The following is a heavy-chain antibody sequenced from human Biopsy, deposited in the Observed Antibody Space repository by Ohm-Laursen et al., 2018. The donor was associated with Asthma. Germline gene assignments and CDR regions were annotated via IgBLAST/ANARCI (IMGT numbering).Heavy chain of an antibody. Sequence: SQTLSLTCSVSRFAIYSRDHHWSWLRRTPGKGLELLGFGFYSGSTFYNPSFKSRISISVDTSKNQFSLRLRSVTAADPAVYFCARVQSYGDIHFGLDVWGQGTTVTVSS. J-gene: IGHJ6*02. CDR2: GFYSGST. D-gene: IGHD2-21*02. V-gene: IGHV4-30-4*01. CDR3: ARVQSYGDIHFGLDV. CDR1: RFAIYSRDHH.